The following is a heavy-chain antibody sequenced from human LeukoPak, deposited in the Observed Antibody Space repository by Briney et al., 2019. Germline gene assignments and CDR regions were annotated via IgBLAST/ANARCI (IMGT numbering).Heavy chain of an antibody. CDR3: ARAPYCGGDCYPFDY. CDR1: GYTFTSYG. V-gene: IGHV1-18*01. CDR2: ISAYNGNT. D-gene: IGHD2-21*02. J-gene: IGHJ4*02. Sequence: ASVKVSCKASGYTFTSYGISWVRQATGQGLEWMGWISAYNGNTNYAQKLQGRVTMTTDTSTSTAYMELRSLRSDDTAVYYCARAPYCGGDCYPFDYWGQGTLVTVSS.